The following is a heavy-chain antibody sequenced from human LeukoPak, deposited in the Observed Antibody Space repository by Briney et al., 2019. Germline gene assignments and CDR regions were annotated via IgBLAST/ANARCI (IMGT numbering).Heavy chain of an antibody. D-gene: IGHD6-13*01. CDR3: AREDGYSSSWYSDY. CDR1: GFTFSDYY. V-gene: IGHV3-11*05. CDR2: ISSTSIYT. J-gene: IGHJ4*02. Sequence: GGSLRLSCAASGFTFSDYYMSWIRQAPGEGLEWVSDISSTSIYTNYADSVKGRFTISRDNAKNSLYLQMNSLRAEDTAVYYCAREDGYSSSWYSDYWGQGTLVTVSS.